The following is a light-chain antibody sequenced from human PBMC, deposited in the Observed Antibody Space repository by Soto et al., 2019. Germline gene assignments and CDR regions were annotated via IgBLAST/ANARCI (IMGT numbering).Light chain of an antibody. CDR1: QSVSSN. Sequence: ELVLTQSPGTLSLSPGARATLSCRASQSVSSNLAWYQQKPGQAPRLLIYDASTRATGLPARFSGSGSGTEFTLTVSSLQSEDFSVYYCQQYKNWPLITFGQGTRLEIK. V-gene: IGKV3-15*01. J-gene: IGKJ5*01. CDR3: QQYKNWPLIT. CDR2: DAS.